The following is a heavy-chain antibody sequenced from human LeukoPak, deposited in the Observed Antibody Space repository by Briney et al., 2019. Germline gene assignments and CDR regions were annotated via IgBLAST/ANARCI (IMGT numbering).Heavy chain of an antibody. J-gene: IGHJ4*02. CDR3: ATEHSGWYPPTRPFDY. V-gene: IGHV4-4*07. D-gene: IGHD6-19*01. CDR2: IYTSGST. Sequence: SETLSLTCTVSGGSISSYYWSWIRQPAGKGLEWIGRIYTSGSTNYNPSLKSRVTMSVDTSKNQFSLKLSSVTAADTAVYYCATEHSGWYPPTRPFDYWGQRTLVTVSS. CDR1: GGSISSYY.